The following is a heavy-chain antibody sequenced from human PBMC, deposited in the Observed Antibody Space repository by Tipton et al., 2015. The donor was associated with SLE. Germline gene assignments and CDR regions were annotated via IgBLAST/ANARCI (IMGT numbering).Heavy chain of an antibody. CDR3: ARDEWLQLGYYYGMDV. CDR1: GGSTSTYY. V-gene: IGHV4-34*01. Sequence: LRLSCTVSGGSTSTYYWSWIRQPPGKGLEWIGEINHSRSTNYNPSLKSRVTISVDTSKSQFSLKLSSVTAADAAVYYCARDEWLQLGYYYGMDVWGQGTTVTVSS. D-gene: IGHD5-24*01. J-gene: IGHJ6*02. CDR2: INHSRST.